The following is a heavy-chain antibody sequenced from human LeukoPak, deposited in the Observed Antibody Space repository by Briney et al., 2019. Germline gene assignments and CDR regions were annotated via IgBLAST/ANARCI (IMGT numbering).Heavy chain of an antibody. CDR1: GFIFSDNG. Sequence: GGSLRLSCAAAGFIFSDNGMQWVGQAQGKGLEGVTFIRYDGSNKNYADSVKGGLTISRDNSKNILYLQMNSLSSEDTAVYYCAKEGTASKPSDLDYWGQGTLVTFSS. CDR2: IRYDGSNK. CDR3: AKEGTASKPSDLDY. V-gene: IGHV3-30*02. D-gene: IGHD1-14*01. J-gene: IGHJ4*02.